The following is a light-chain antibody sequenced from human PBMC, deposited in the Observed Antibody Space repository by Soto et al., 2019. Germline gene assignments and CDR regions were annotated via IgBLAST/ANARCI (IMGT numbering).Light chain of an antibody. CDR3: HQSYRNVWT. Sequence: DIQMTQSPSSLSASVGDRVTITCRASQGIGNYLAWYQQKSGKVPKLLIYAASTLQSGVPSRFSGSRSGTDFTLTISSLQPEDSGTYYCHQSYRNVWTFGQGTKVDIK. J-gene: IGKJ1*01. CDR1: QGIGNY. CDR2: AAS. V-gene: IGKV1-27*01.